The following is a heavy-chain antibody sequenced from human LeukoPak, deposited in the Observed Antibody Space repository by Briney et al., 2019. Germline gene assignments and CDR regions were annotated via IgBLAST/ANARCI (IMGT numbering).Heavy chain of an antibody. J-gene: IGHJ3*02. V-gene: IGHV4-4*07. CDR3: ARDAMIPFGGAFDI. Sequence: SSETLSLTCTVSGGSIRSYYWSWIRQPPGKGLEWIGRIYTSGSTNYNPSLKSRVTMSVDTSKNQFSLKLSSVTAADTAVYYCARDAMIPFGGAFDIWGQGTMVTVSS. CDR2: IYTSGST. CDR1: GGSIRSYY. D-gene: IGHD3-16*01.